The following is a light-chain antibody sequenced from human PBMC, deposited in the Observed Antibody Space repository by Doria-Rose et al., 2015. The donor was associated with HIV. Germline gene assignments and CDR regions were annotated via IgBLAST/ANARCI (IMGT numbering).Light chain of an antibody. J-gene: IGKJ4*01. CDR3: QHYGSSPPLT. CDR2: SAS. V-gene: IGKV3-20*01. Sequence: EVVLTQSPGTLSLSPGEGTTLSCRASQSVTRTSIAWYQQRPGQAPRLLIYSASTRATGIPDRFSGWGSGTHFTLTIGRLEAEDVAVYYCQHYGSSPPLTFGGGSKVEIK. CDR1: QSVTRTS.